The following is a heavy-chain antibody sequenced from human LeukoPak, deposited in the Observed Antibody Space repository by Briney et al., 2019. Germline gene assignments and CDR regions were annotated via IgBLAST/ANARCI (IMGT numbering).Heavy chain of an antibody. CDR3: ASLDFWSGYFDY. CDR1: GGSISSYY. J-gene: IGHJ4*02. V-gene: IGHV4-59*01. Sequence: PSETLSLTCTVSGGSISSYYWSWIRQPPGKGLEWIGYIYYSGSTNYNPSLKSRVTISVDTSKNQFSLKLSSLTAADTAVYYCASLDFWSGYFDYWGQGTLVTVSS. CDR2: IYYSGST. D-gene: IGHD3-3*01.